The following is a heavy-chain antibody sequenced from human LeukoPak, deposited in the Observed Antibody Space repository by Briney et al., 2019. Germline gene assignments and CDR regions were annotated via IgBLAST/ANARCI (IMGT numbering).Heavy chain of an antibody. Sequence: SETLSLTCSVSDASFSPSSYCWAWLRQSPGKVLEWIGSVYHNGITYYNPSLKSRVTISVDTSKNQFSLKLSSVTAADTAVYYCAREYSNSYVDYWGQGTLVTVSS. D-gene: IGHD4-11*01. CDR1: DASFSPSSYC. CDR2: VYHNGIT. V-gene: IGHV4-39*07. CDR3: AREYSNSYVDY. J-gene: IGHJ4*02.